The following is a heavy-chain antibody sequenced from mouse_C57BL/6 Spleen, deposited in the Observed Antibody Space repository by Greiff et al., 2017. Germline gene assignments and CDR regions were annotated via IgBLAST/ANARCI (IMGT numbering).Heavy chain of an antibody. CDR2: IYPGSGST. CDR1: GYTFTSYW. CDR3: ARSYGSSYVYFDY. D-gene: IGHD1-1*01. Sequence: VQLQQPGAELVKPGASVKMSCKASGYTFTSYWITWVKQRPGQGLEWIGDIYPGSGSTNYNEKFKSKATLTVDTSSSTASMQLSSLTSDDAAVYYCARSYGSSYVYFDYWGQGTTLTVSS. V-gene: IGHV1-55*01. J-gene: IGHJ2*01.